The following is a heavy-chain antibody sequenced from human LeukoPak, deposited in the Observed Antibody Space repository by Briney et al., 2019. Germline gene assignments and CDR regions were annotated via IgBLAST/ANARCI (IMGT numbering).Heavy chain of an antibody. Sequence: SVKVSCKASGGTFSSYAISWVRQAPGQGLEWMGRIIPIFGTANYAQKFQGRVTITTDESTSTAYMELSSLRSEDTAVYYCGRTKNGGGEGGFDYWGQGTLVTVSS. CDR1: GGTFSSYA. J-gene: IGHJ4*02. D-gene: IGHD3-16*01. CDR2: IIPIFGTA. V-gene: IGHV1-69*05. CDR3: GRTKNGGGEGGFDY.